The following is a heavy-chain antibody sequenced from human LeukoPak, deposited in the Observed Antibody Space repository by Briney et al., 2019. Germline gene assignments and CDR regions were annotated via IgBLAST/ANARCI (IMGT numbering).Heavy chain of an antibody. Sequence: QPGGSLRLSCAASGFTFSSYAMSWVRQAPGKGLEWVSAISGSGGSTYYADSVKGRFTISRDNSKNTLYLQMNSLRAEDTAVYYCAKGGPYDYGDYQRYPFDYWGQGTLVTVPS. J-gene: IGHJ4*02. V-gene: IGHV3-23*01. D-gene: IGHD4-17*01. CDR1: GFTFSSYA. CDR3: AKGGPYDYGDYQRYPFDY. CDR2: ISGSGGST.